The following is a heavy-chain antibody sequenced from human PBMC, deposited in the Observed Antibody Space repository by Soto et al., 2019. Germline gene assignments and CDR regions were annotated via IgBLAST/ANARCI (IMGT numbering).Heavy chain of an antibody. D-gene: IGHD2-15*01. V-gene: IGHV3-74*01. CDR3: ARGDCVGGSCYSLAGSFYYYMDV. CDR2: INRDGSVS. CDR1: GFTFSNYW. J-gene: IGHJ6*03. Sequence: EVKLVESGGGLVQPGGSLRLSCAASGFTFSNYWMYWVRQAPGQGLVWVSRINRDGSVSSYADSVKGRLTISRDNVKNTLYLQMNSLIVEDTAVYYCARGDCVGGSCYSLAGSFYYYMDVWGKGTTVTVFS.